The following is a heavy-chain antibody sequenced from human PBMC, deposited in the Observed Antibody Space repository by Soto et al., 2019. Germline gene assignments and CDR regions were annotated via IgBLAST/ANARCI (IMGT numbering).Heavy chain of an antibody. D-gene: IGHD1-26*01. V-gene: IGHV3-15*01. CDR1: GFTVSDAW. J-gene: IGHJ4*02. CDR2: IKARNAGSTT. CDR3: ATEGGYSGSNFYGAY. Sequence: EVQLVESGGGLAEPGGSLRLSCAGSGFTVSDAWMAWVRQAPGKGLEWVGRIKARNAGSTTDYATSVTGRFTISTDESENTLYLQMNSLNTEDTSVYYCATEGGYSGSNFYGAYWGQGILVTVSS.